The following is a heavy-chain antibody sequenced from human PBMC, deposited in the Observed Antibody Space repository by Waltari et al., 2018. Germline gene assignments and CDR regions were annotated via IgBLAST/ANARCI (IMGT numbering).Heavy chain of an antibody. J-gene: IGHJ6*03. CDR2: ISSTSSTI. Sequence: EVQLVESGGGLVQPGGSLRLSCIVAGFTFSSYSMIWVRQAPGKGLGWVSFISSTSSTICYADTVKGRFTISRDTAKNSLYLQMNSLRDEDTAVYYCARAQYNYMDVWGKGTTVTVSS. V-gene: IGHV3-48*02. CDR3: ARAQYNYMDV. CDR1: GFTFSSYS.